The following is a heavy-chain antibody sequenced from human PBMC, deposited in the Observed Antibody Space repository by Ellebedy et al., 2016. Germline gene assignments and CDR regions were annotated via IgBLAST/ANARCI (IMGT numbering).Heavy chain of an antibody. V-gene: IGHV4-59*01. J-gene: IGHJ3*02. CDR2: IYYSGST. CDR1: GGSISSYY. D-gene: IGHD3-16*01. CDR3: ARLMAGDDAFDI. Sequence: SETLSLXXTVSGGSISSYYWSWIRQPPGKGLEWIGYIYYSGSTNYNPSLKSRVTISVDTSKNQFSLKLSSVTAADTAVYYCARLMAGDDAFDIWGQGTMVTVSS.